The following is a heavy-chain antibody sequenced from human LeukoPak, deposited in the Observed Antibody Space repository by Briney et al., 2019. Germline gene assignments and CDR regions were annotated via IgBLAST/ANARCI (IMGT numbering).Heavy chain of an antibody. V-gene: IGHV3-30*03. CDR1: GFTFSSYG. Sequence: GGSLRLSCAASGFTFSSYGMHWVRQAPGKGLEWVAVISYDGSNKYYANSVKGRFTISRDNSKNTLYLQMNSLRAEDTAVYYCARDRQQLVYFDYWGQGTLVTVSS. CDR3: ARDRQQLVYFDY. CDR2: ISYDGSNK. D-gene: IGHD6-13*01. J-gene: IGHJ4*02.